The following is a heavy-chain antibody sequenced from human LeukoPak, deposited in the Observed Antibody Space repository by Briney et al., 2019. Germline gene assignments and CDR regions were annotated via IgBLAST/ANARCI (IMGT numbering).Heavy chain of an antibody. D-gene: IGHD1-26*01. CDR3: ARDNSVGDNAWWFDP. J-gene: IGHJ5*02. V-gene: IGHV3-7*03. Sequence: PGGSLRLSCAASGFTFSSYWMSWVRQAPGKGLEWVANIKQDGSEKYYVDSVKGRFTISRDNAKNSLYLQMNSLRAEDTAIYYCARDNSVGDNAWWFDPWGQGTLVTVSS. CDR2: IKQDGSEK. CDR1: GFTFSSYW.